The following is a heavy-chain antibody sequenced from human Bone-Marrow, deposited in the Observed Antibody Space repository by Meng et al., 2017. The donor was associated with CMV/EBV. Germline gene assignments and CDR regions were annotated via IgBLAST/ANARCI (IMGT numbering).Heavy chain of an antibody. CDR3: AKSPLGGYYYGMDV. CDR1: GLTFSSYA. V-gene: IGHV3-23*01. J-gene: IGHJ6*02. D-gene: IGHD3-16*01. Sequence: GGSLRLSCAASGLTFSSYAMSWVRQAPGRGLEWVSAISGSGGSTYYADSVKGRFTISRDNSKNTLYLQRNSLRAEDTAVYYSAKSPLGGYYYGMDVWGQGTTVTVSS. CDR2: ISGSGGST.